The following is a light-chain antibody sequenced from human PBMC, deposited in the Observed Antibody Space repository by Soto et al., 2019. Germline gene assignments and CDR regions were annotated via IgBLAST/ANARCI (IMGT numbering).Light chain of an antibody. Sequence: DIQMTQSPSTLSASVGDRLTITCRASQTISTWLAWYQQKPGKAPKLLVYAASSLQSGVPSRFSGSGSGTAFTLTISSLQPEDFATYYCQQSYSTPRSTFGQGTRLEIK. V-gene: IGKV1-39*01. J-gene: IGKJ5*01. CDR3: QQSYSTPRST. CDR2: AAS. CDR1: QTISTW.